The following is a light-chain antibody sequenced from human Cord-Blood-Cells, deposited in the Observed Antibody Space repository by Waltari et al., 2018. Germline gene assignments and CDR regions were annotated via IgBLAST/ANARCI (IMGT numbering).Light chain of an antibody. CDR2: GAS. CDR1: QSVSSSY. Sequence: EIVLTQSPGTLSLSPGERATISCRASQSVSSSYLAWYQQKPGQAPRLLIYGASSRATGIPDRFSGSGSGTDFTLTISRLEPEDSAVYYCQQYGSSPFTFGPGTKVDIK. J-gene: IGKJ3*01. CDR3: QQYGSSPFT. V-gene: IGKV3-20*01.